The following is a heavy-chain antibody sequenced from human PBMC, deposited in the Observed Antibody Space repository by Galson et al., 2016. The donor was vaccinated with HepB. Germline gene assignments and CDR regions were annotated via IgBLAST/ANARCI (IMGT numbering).Heavy chain of an antibody. Sequence: SVKVSCKASGGTFNMYNINWVRQAPGHGLEWMGAIIPLFGKTNYTEKFRGRITISADQSTNTVYMELTSLRYEDTAVYYCARGNDYYLLYYGMDVWGQGTKVTVSS. D-gene: IGHD4/OR15-4a*01. V-gene: IGHV1-69*13. CDR2: IIPLFGKT. J-gene: IGHJ6*02. CDR1: GGTFNMYN. CDR3: ARGNDYYLLYYGMDV.